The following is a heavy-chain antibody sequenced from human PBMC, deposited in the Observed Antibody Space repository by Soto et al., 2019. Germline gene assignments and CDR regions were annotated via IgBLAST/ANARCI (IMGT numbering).Heavy chain of an antibody. J-gene: IGHJ4*02. Sequence: QVQLVESGGGVVRPGRSLRLSCAASGFTFSSYGMHWVRQAPGKGLEWVAVIWYDGSNKYYADSVKGRFTISRDNSKNTLYLQMKSLRAEDTAVYYCARDGGSIVGAVFDYWGQGTLVTVSS. V-gene: IGHV3-33*01. CDR1: GFTFSSYG. CDR3: ARDGGSIVGAVFDY. CDR2: IWYDGSNK. D-gene: IGHD1-26*01.